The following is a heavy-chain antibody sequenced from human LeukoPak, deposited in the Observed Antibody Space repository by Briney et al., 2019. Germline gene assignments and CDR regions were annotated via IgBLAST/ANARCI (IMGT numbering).Heavy chain of an antibody. J-gene: IGHJ6*03. CDR1: GFTFSSYE. Sequence: GGSARLSCAASGFTFSSYEMNWLRQAPGKGLEWVSYISSSGSTIYYADSVKGRFTISRDNAKNSLYLQMNSLRAEDTAVYYCARDMTYYYMDVWGKGTTVTISS. CDR2: ISSSGSTI. V-gene: IGHV3-48*03. CDR3: ARDMTYYYMDV.